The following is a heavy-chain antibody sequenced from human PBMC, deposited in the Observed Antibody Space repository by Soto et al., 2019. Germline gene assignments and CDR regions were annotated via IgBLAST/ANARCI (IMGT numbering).Heavy chain of an antibody. Sequence: SGGSLRLSCAASGFTFSSYAMSWVRQAPGKGLEWVSGISGGGGSTYYADSVKGRFTISRDNSKNTLYLQMNSMRAEDTAVYYCAKNVPRFSGPDAFDIWGQGTMVTVSS. CDR2: ISGGGGST. CDR3: AKNVPRFSGPDAFDI. J-gene: IGHJ3*02. D-gene: IGHD6-19*01. CDR1: GFTFSSYA. V-gene: IGHV3-23*01.